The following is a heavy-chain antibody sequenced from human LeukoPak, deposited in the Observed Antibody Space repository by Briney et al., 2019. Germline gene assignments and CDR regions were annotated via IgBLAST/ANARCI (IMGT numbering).Heavy chain of an antibody. V-gene: IGHV3-30*04. CDR2: ISYDGSNK. Sequence: GGSLRLSCAASGFTFSSYAMHWVRQAPGKCLGWVAVISYDGSNKYYADSVKGRFTISRDNDKNSVFLQMNSLRAEDTAVYYCARDSYSSSRNDYWGQGTLVTVSS. D-gene: IGHD6-13*01. CDR1: GFTFSSYA. CDR3: ARDSYSSSRNDY. J-gene: IGHJ4*02.